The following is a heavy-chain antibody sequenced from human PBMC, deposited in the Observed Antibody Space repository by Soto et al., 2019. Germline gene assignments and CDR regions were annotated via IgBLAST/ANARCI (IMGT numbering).Heavy chain of an antibody. J-gene: IGHJ6*02. CDR3: VKTRVADRELMGYYFGLDV. CDR2: ISASGGSA. V-gene: IGHV3-64D*08. CDR1: GFTFCVYA. D-gene: IGHD3-10*01. Sequence: GGCMGISCAASGFTFCVYAMHWVRQAPGKGLEYVSAISASGGSAYYTDSVKGRFTISRDNSKNTLYLQMSSLRDEDTAVYYCVKTRVADRELMGYYFGLDVWGQGTTVTVSS.